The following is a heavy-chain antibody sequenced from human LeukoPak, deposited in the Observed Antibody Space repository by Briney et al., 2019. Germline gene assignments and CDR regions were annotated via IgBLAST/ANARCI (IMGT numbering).Heavy chain of an antibody. J-gene: IGHJ5*02. CDR1: GYTITGYY. V-gene: IGHV1-2*02. Sequence: ASVSDSSKVSGYTITGYYMHWVRQAPGQGLEWMGWINPNSGDTNYPQNSPDRVTMTIDTSIITAYMEINSLRYDDTAVYYYASGQGIVPWGQGTLLTVSS. CDR3: ASGQGIVP. D-gene: IGHD3-10*01. CDR2: INPNSGDT.